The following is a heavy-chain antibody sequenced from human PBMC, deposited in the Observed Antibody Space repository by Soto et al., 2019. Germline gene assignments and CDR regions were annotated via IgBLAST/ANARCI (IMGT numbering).Heavy chain of an antibody. J-gene: IGHJ4*02. Sequence: GGSLRLSCAASGFSFSTYAMSWVRQAPGKGLEWVSTISDSGSGTYYADSVKGRFTISRDNSKNTLYLQINSLRAEDTVVYYCAKDPDATVEQTGTTFDHWGQGTLVTVSS. CDR3: AKDPDATVEQTGTTFDH. V-gene: IGHV3-23*01. D-gene: IGHD1-1*01. CDR2: ISDSGSGT. CDR1: GFSFSTYA.